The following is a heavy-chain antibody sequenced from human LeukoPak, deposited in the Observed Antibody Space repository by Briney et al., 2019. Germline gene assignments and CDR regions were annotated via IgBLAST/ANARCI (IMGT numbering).Heavy chain of an antibody. CDR1: GFTVSDNH. J-gene: IGHJ3*02. CDR3: ARRIVLSGFDI. D-gene: IGHD2-8*02. CDR2: IWPSGTT. Sequence: PGGSLRLSCVASGFTVSDNHMSWVRQAPGKGLEWVSVIWPSGTTQYADYVKGRFTISRDVSKNTLYLQMNSLRDEDTALYFCARRIVLSGFDIWGQGTMVTVSA. V-gene: IGHV3-66*01.